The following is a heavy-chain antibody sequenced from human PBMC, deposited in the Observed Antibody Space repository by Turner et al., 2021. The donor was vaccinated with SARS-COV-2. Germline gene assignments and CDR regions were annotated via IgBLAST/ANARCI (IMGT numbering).Heavy chain of an antibody. CDR2: ISYDGSNK. Sequence: QVQLVESGGGVVQPGRSLRPPCSASGFTFSGYGKHWVRQAPGKGLEWVAVISYDGSNKYYADSVKGRFTISRDNSKNTLYLQMNSLRAEDTAVYYCAKSQGLYCSGGSCYSAVFDYWGQGTLVTVSS. CDR1: GFTFSGYG. D-gene: IGHD2-15*01. CDR3: AKSQGLYCSGGSCYSAVFDY. J-gene: IGHJ4*02. V-gene: IGHV3-30*18.